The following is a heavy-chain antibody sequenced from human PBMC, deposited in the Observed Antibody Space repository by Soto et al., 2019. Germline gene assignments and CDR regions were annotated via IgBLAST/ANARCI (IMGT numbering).Heavy chain of an antibody. Sequence: QLQLVQSGAEVKRRGSSVKVSCKASGDMFRNSAFTWVRQAPGQGLAWMGVVIPLFRKTDVAQKFQGRVNLTRDETTSSTYMEVSILTSEDTAVYCASARLSNGDPTIYFFYGLDVWGQGTTITVSS. J-gene: IGHJ6*02. CDR3: ASARLSNGDPTIYFFYGLDV. V-gene: IGHV1-69*01. CDR2: VIPLFRKT. CDR1: GDMFRNSA. D-gene: IGHD6-6*01.